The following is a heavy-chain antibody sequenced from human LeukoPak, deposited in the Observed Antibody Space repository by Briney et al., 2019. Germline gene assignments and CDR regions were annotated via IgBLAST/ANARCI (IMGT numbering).Heavy chain of an antibody. J-gene: IGHJ4*02. CDR2: ISSSGTII. Sequence: GGSLRLSCTTSEFPFTNAWMNWVRQAPGKGLEWVSHISSSGTIIYYADSVKGRFTISRDNAKNSLYLQMNSLRAEDTAVYYCARAMTSWGQGTLVTVSS. D-gene: IGHD4-11*01. V-gene: IGHV3-48*04. CDR1: EFPFTNAW. CDR3: ARAMTS.